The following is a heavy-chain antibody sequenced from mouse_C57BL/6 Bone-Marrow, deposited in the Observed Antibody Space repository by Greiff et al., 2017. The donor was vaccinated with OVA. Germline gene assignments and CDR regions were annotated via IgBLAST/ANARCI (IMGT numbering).Heavy chain of an antibody. J-gene: IGHJ2*01. CDR1: GYAFSSSW. CDR2: LYPGDGDT. CDR3: APLYYFDY. Sequence: QVQLQQSGPELVKPGASVKISCKASGYAFSSSWMNWVKQRPGKGLEWIGRLYPGDGDTNYNGKFKGKATLTADKSSSTAYMQLSSLTSEDSAVYFCAPLYYFDYWGQGTTLTVSS. V-gene: IGHV1-82*01.